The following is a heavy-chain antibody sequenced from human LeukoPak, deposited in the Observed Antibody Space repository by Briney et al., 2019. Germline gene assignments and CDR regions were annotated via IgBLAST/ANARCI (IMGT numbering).Heavy chain of an antibody. D-gene: IGHD6-13*01. J-gene: IGHJ5*02. CDR3: ATLIRGAAAGIGWFDR. Sequence: ASVKVSCKVSGYTLTELSMHWVRQAPGKGLEWMGGFDPEDGETIYAQKFQGRVTITEDTSTDTAYMELSSLRSEDTAVYYCATLIRGAAAGIGWFDRWGQGTLVTVSS. V-gene: IGHV1-24*01. CDR1: GYTLTELS. CDR2: FDPEDGET.